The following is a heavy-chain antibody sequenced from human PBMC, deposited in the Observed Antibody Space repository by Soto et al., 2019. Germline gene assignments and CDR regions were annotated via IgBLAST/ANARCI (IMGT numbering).Heavy chain of an antibody. J-gene: IGHJ4*02. D-gene: IGHD3-10*01. CDR3: ARGGLIRGVLYY. Sequence: SETLSLTCAVYGGSFSGYYWSWIRQPPGKGLEWIGEINHSGSTNYNPSLKSRVTISEDTSKKQFSLELRFVTAADTAVYYCARGGLIRGVLYYRGQGTLVTVSS. CDR1: GGSFSGYY. CDR2: INHSGST. V-gene: IGHV4-34*01.